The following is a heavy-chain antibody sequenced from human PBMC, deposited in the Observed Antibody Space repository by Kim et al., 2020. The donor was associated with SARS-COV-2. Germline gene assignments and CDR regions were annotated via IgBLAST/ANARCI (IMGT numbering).Heavy chain of an antibody. Sequence: SETLSLTCTVSGGSMSSYYWSWIRQPPGKGLEWIEYIYYSGSTNYNPSLKSRVTISVDTSKNQFSLKLSSVTTADTAVYYCARVLYSEYQLLLATYYYYYVDVWGKGTTVTVSS. CDR1: GGSMSSYY. CDR3: ARVLYSEYQLLLATYYYYYVDV. D-gene: IGHD2-2*01. CDR2: IYYSGST. J-gene: IGHJ6*03. V-gene: IGHV4-59*01.